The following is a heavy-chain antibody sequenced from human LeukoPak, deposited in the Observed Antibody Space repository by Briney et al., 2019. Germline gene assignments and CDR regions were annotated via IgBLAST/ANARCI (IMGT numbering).Heavy chain of an antibody. J-gene: IGHJ6*02. Sequence: GGSLRLSCAASEFTVSSYYMTWVRQAPGKGLEWVSRITSDGSITRYADSVKGRFTISRDNAKNTLCLQMNSLRAEDTAVYYCARDVHYGMDVWGQGTTVTVSS. CDR2: ITSDGSIT. CDR3: ARDVHYGMDV. CDR1: EFTVSSYY. V-gene: IGHV3-74*01.